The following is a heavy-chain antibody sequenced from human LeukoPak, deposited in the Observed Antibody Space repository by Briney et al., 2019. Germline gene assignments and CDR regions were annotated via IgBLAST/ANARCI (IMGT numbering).Heavy chain of an antibody. Sequence: GGSLRLSCAASGFTFSSYAMHWVRQAPGKGLEWVAVISYDGSNKYYADSVKGRFTISRDNSKNTLYLQTNSLRAEDTAVYYCARDPGDYSLNAFDIWGQGTMVTVSS. CDR2: ISYDGSNK. CDR3: ARDPGDYSLNAFDI. CDR1: GFTFSSYA. J-gene: IGHJ3*02. D-gene: IGHD4-17*01. V-gene: IGHV3-30-3*01.